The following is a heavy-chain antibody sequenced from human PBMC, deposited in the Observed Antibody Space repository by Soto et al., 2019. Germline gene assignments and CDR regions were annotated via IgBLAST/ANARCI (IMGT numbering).Heavy chain of an antibody. J-gene: IGHJ4*02. CDR1: GFTFRIYG. CDR2: IWFDGSNK. CDR3: VRVGITGTTFRGFDY. Sequence: QVQLVESGGGVVQPGRSLRRSCAASGFTFRIYGMHWVRQAPGKGLEWVALIWFDGSNKYYADSVKGRFTISRDNSKNTLYLPMNSLTAEDTAVYYCVRVGITGTTFRGFDYWGQGTLVTVSS. V-gene: IGHV3-33*01. D-gene: IGHD1-20*01.